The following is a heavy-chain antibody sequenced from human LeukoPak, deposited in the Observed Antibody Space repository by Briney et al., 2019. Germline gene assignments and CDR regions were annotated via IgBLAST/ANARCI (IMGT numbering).Heavy chain of an antibody. D-gene: IGHD3-9*01. CDR1: GVSISSSEW. Sequence: KSSETLSLTCAVSGVSISSSEWWIWVRQPPGQGLEWIGEIHRAGRTRYNPSLKSRVTISMDYSKNQFSLKLTSVTAADTAIYYCGKTDIYFNPIDYWGPGSLVTVSS. J-gene: IGHJ4*02. V-gene: IGHV4-4*02. CDR2: IHRAGRT. CDR3: GKTDIYFNPIDY.